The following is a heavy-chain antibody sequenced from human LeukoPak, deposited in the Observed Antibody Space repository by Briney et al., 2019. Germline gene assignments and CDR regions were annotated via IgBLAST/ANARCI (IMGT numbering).Heavy chain of an antibody. V-gene: IGHV3-74*01. CDR1: GFTFSSYE. D-gene: IGHD3-10*01. Sequence: GGSLRLSCAASGFTFSSYEMNWVRQAPGKGLVWVSCFNSDGSSTTYADSVKGRFTISRDNAKNTLYLQMNSLRAEDTAVYYCTRGSGSHRGYFDYWGQGTLVTVSS. J-gene: IGHJ4*02. CDR3: TRGSGSHRGYFDY. CDR2: FNSDGSST.